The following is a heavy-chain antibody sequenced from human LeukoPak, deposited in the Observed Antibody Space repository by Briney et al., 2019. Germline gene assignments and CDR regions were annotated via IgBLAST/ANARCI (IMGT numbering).Heavy chain of an antibody. D-gene: IGHD3-10*01. CDR1: GGSISSGDYY. CDR3: ARPGITAFDI. Sequence: LSLTCTVSGGSISSGDYYWSWLRQAPGKGLEWVSHISSSGSITYYGDSVKGRITISRDNAKNSVSLYMNSLRAEDSAVYYCARPGITAFDIWGQGTMVTVSS. V-gene: IGHV3-11*04. CDR2: ISSSGSIT. J-gene: IGHJ3*02.